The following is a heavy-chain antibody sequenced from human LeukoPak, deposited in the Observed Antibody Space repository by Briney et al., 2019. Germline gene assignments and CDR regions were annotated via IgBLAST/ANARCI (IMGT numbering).Heavy chain of an antibody. CDR1: GFTFSSYA. CDR2: ISGGGGST. J-gene: IGHJ4*02. V-gene: IGHV3-23*01. Sequence: GGSLRLSCAASGFTFSSYAMSWVRQAPGKGLEWVSTISGGGGSTYYADSVKGRFTISRDNSKNTLYLQMHSLRAEDTAVYYCAKDQSGIQLWFSFDYWGQGTLVTVSS. CDR3: AKDQSGIQLWFSFDY. D-gene: IGHD5-18*01.